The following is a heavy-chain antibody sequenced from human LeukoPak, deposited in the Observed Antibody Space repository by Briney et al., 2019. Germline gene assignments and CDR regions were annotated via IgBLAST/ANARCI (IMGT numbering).Heavy chain of an antibody. D-gene: IGHD6-6*01. CDR1: GGSISSYY. CDR2: IYYSGST. CDR3: ARDRPLGY. Sequence: PSETPSLTCTVSGGSISSYYWSWIRQPPGKGLEWIGYIYYSGSTNYNPSLKSRATISVDTSKNQFSLKLSSVTAADTAVYYCARDRPLGYWGQGTLVTVSS. J-gene: IGHJ4*02. V-gene: IGHV4-59*01.